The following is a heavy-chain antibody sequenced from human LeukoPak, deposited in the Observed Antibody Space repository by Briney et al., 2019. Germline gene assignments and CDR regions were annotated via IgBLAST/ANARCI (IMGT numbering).Heavy chain of an antibody. J-gene: IGHJ6*03. V-gene: IGHV3-30*02. CDR1: GFTFSSYD. CDR3: AKDLGFWVYMDV. D-gene: IGHD3-3*01. CDR2: IRYDGSNK. Sequence: GGSLRLSCAASGFTFSSYDMHWVRQAPGKGLEWVAFIRYDGSNKYYADSVKGRFTISRDNSKNTLYLQMSSLRAEDTAVYYCAKDLGFWVYMDVWGKGTTVTVSS.